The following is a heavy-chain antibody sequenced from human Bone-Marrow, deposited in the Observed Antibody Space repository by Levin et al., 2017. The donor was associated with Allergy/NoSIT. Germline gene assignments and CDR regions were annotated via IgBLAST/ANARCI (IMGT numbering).Heavy chain of an antibody. CDR3: ARDHPTAMDY. CDR2: IWYDGSNK. J-gene: IGHJ4*02. Sequence: GGSLRLSCAASGFTFSSYPMHWVRQAPGKGLDWVAVIWYDGSNKHYADSVKGRFTISRDNSKNTLYLQMNSLRAEDTAIYYCARDHPTAMDYWGQGTLATVSS. V-gene: IGHV3-33*01. CDR1: GFTFSSYP.